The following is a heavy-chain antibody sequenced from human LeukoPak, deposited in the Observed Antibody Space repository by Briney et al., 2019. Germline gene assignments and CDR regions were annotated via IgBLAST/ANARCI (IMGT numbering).Heavy chain of an antibody. Sequence: SETLSLTCTVSGGSISSSSYYWGWIRQPPGKGLEWIGSIYYSGSTYYNPSLKSRVTISADTSKNQCSLKLRSVTAADTVVYYCARDRLSLGAFDIWGQGTMVTVSS. J-gene: IGHJ3*02. CDR2: IYYSGST. CDR3: ARDRLSLGAFDI. CDR1: GGSISSSSYY. V-gene: IGHV4-39*07. D-gene: IGHD7-27*01.